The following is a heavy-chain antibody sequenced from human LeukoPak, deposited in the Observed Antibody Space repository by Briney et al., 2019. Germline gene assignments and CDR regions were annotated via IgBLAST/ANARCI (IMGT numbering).Heavy chain of an antibody. D-gene: IGHD2-2*01. Sequence: GGSLRLSCAASGFTVSSNYMSWVRQTPGKGLEWVPVIYSGGSTYYADSVKGRFTISRDNSKNTLYLQMNSLRAEDTAVYYCARDVRGYCSGTSCYGGYYYYMDVWGKGTTVTVSS. V-gene: IGHV3-53*01. CDR1: GFTVSSNY. CDR3: ARDVRGYCSGTSCYGGYYYYMDV. J-gene: IGHJ6*03. CDR2: IYSGGST.